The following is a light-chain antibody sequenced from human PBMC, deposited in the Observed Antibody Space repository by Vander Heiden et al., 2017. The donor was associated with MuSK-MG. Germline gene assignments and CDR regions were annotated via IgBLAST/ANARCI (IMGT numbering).Light chain of an antibody. Sequence: IQMPPSPPSLSASVGDRVTITCRASQSISSYLNWYQQKPGKAPKLLIYTASNLQSGVPSRFSGSGSGTDFTLTISSLQPEDFATYYCQQSYSTSWTFGQGTKVEVK. V-gene: IGKV1-39*01. J-gene: IGKJ1*01. CDR1: QSISSY. CDR2: TAS. CDR3: QQSYSTSWT.